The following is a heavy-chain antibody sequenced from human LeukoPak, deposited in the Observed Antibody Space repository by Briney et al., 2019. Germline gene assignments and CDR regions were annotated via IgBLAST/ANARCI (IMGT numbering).Heavy chain of an antibody. CDR2: IYYSGST. D-gene: IGHD3-10*01. J-gene: IGHJ4*02. V-gene: IGHV4-31*03. Sequence: SQTLSPTCTVSGGSISSGGYYWSWIRQHPGKGLEWIGYIYYSGSTYYNPSLKSRVTISVDTSKNQFSLKLSSVTAADTAVYYCARDAYGSGSPLDYWGQGTLVTVSS. CDR3: ARDAYGSGSPLDY. CDR1: GGSISSGGYY.